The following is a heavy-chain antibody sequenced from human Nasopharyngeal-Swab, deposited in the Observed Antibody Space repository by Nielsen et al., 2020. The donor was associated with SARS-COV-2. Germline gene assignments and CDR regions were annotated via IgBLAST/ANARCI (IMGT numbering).Heavy chain of an antibody. CDR3: TRCGGGCYSGRDY. Sequence: ESLKIPCASPGCTFSDSAIHWVRKASGTGLEWVGRVRSKGNNYATAYSASVKGRFIIFRDDPTNTAYLQMNSLKTEDTAMYYCTRCGGGCYSGRDYWGQGTLVTVSS. V-gene: IGHV3-73*01. CDR1: GCTFSDSA. CDR2: VRSKGNNYAT. D-gene: IGHD2-15*01. J-gene: IGHJ4*02.